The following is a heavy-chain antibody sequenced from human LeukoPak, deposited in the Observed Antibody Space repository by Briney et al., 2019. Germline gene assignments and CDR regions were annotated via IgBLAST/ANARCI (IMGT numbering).Heavy chain of an antibody. J-gene: IGHJ4*02. CDR1: GFSVSSNY. D-gene: IGHD1-26*01. V-gene: IGHV3-53*01. Sequence: SGGSLRLSCAASGFSVSSNYMSWVRQAPGKGLEWVSVIYSGGSTYYADSVKGRFTISRDNAKNSLSLQMNSLGAEDTAVYYCARAEWQLPAEIDYWGQGTLVTVSS. CDR3: ARAEWQLPAEIDY. CDR2: IYSGGST.